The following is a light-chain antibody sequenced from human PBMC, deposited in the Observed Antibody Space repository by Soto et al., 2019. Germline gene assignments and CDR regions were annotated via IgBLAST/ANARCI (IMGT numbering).Light chain of an antibody. CDR1: QSISSW. V-gene: IGKV1-5*01. Sequence: DIQMTQSPSTLSASVGDRVTITCRASQSISSWLGCCQQKPGKAPKLLIYDASSLESGVPSRFSGSGSGTEFTLTISSLQPDDFATYYCQHLGTFGQGTKVDI. CDR2: DAS. J-gene: IGKJ1*01. CDR3: QHLGT.